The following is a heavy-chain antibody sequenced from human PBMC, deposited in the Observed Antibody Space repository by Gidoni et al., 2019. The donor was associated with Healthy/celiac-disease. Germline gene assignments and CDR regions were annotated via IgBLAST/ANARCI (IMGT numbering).Heavy chain of an antibody. J-gene: IGHJ3*02. CDR2: IYSGGST. Sequence: EVQLVESGGGLIQPGGSLRLSCAASGFTVSSNYMSWVRQAPGKGLEWVSVIYSGGSTCYADSVKGRFTISRDNSKNTLYLQMNSLRAEDTAVYYCARSGDSSGLDAFDIWGQGTMVTVSS. CDR1: GFTVSSNY. CDR3: ARSGDSSGLDAFDI. V-gene: IGHV3-53*01. D-gene: IGHD3-22*01.